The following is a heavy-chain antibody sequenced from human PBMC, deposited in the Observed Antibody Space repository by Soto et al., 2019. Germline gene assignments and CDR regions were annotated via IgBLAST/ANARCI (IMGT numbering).Heavy chain of an antibody. J-gene: IGHJ4*02. Sequence: SETLSLTCTVSGGSISSSSYYWGWIRQPPGKGLEGIGSIYYSGSTYYNPSLKSRVTISVDTSKNQFSLKLSSVTAADTAVYYCARRARYGMATIDYWGQGTLVTVSS. CDR3: ARRARYGMATIDY. D-gene: IGHD5-12*01. CDR1: GGSISSSSYY. CDR2: IYYSGST. V-gene: IGHV4-39*01.